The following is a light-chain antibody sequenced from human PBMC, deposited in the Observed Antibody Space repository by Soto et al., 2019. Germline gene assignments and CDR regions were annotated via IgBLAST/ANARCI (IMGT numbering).Light chain of an antibody. CDR3: QHYNSYSIT. J-gene: IGKJ5*01. V-gene: IGKV1-5*03. Sequence: DIQMTQAPSTLSASVGDRVTITCRASQSISSWLAWYQQKPGKAPKLLIYKASSLESGVPSRFSGSGSGTECTLTIRRLHPDDFATYYCQHYNSYSITFGQGKRLEIK. CDR1: QSISSW. CDR2: KAS.